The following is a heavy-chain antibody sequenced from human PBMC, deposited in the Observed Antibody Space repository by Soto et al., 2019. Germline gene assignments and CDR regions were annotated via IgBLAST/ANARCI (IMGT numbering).Heavy chain of an antibody. CDR1: GGSISSYY. J-gene: IGHJ5*02. D-gene: IGHD1-7*01. V-gene: IGHV4-59*12. CDR2: IYYSGST. CDR3: AREQLELRLSWFDP. Sequence: PSETLSLTCTVSGGSISSYYWSWIRQPPGKGLEWIGYIYYSGSTNYNPSLKSRVTISVDTSKNQFSLKLSSVTAADTDVYYCAREQLELRLSWFDPWGQGTLVTVSS.